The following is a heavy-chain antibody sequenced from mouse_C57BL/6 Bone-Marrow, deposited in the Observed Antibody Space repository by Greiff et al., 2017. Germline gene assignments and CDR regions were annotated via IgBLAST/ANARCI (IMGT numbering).Heavy chain of an antibody. V-gene: IGHV1-55*01. CDR1: GYTFTSYW. J-gene: IGHJ2*01. Sequence: QVQLQQPGAELVKPGASVKMSCKASGYTFTSYWITWVKQRPGHGLEWIGDIFPASGRTNYNEKFKSKAILTVDTSSNTAYMQLSSLTSEDSAVFYCGRSGQQGRSFDYWGQGTTLTVSS. CDR2: IFPASGRT. CDR3: GRSGQQGRSFDY. D-gene: IGHD3-1*01.